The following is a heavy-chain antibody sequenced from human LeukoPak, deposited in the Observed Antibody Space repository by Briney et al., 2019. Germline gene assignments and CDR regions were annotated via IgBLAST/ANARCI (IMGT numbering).Heavy chain of an antibody. CDR2: MYLSGTT. CDR3: AGLVGRYSSGLYYYYFDY. V-gene: IGHV4-4*02. CDR1: GDSINSLDL. D-gene: IGHD3-22*01. J-gene: IGHJ4*02. Sequence: PSETLSLTCTVSGDSINSLDLWSWVRQPPGKGLEWIGEMYLSGTTHSNPSVKSRVTISIDKSKNQFFLNLSSVTATDTAVYYCAGLVGRYSSGLYYYYFDYWGQGTLVTVSS.